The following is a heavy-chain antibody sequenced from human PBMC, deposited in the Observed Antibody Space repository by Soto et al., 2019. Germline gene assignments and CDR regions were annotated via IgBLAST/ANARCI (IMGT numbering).Heavy chain of an antibody. J-gene: IGHJ6*04. CDR3: ASAWGGIGVHYYGMDP. D-gene: IGHD3-16*02. CDR1: GASISSGNYY. V-gene: IGHV4-30-4*01. CDR2: FYYNGAT. Sequence: SETLSLTCTVSGASISSGNYYWTWLRQPAGRGFEWFGYFYYNGATYYNPSLKRRLNISIDTPTDQFFLSLTSLTVADSAVYPCASAWGGIGVHYYGMDPWGERTTVTVSS.